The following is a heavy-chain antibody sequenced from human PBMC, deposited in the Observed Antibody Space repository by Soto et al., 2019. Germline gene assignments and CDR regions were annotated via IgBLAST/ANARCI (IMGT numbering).Heavy chain of an antibody. V-gene: IGHV3-30*18. CDR2: TSYDGNIE. Sequence: QVQLVQSGGGVVQPGTSLRLSCAASGFTFNRYAMHWVRQAPGKGLEWVAGTSYDGNIENYVDSVKGRFTISRDNSNHTLYVQMNSLTTEDTAVYYCAKDRRDYGDYGYFDSWGQGTLVTVSS. CDR3: AKDRRDYGDYGYFDS. J-gene: IGHJ4*02. CDR1: GFTFNRYA. D-gene: IGHD4-17*01.